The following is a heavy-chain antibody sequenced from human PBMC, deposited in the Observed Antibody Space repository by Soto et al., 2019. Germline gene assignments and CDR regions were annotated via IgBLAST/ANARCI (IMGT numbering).Heavy chain of an antibody. Sequence: GGSLRLSCAASGFTFSSYAMHWVRQAPGKGLEWVAVISYDGSNKYYADSVKGRFTISRENSKNRLYLQMNSLRAEDTAVYYCARGHDETGIVGATHAHWKWYYYYGMDVWGQGTTVTVSS. V-gene: IGHV3-30-3*01. CDR2: ISYDGSNK. D-gene: IGHD1-26*01. J-gene: IGHJ6*02. CDR3: ARGHDETGIVGATHAHWKWYYYYGMDV. CDR1: GFTFSSYA.